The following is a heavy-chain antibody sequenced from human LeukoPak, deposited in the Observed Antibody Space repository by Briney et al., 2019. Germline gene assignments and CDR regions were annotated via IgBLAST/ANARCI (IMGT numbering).Heavy chain of an antibody. CDR2: ISSSSKYI. CDR1: EFTFSSYN. D-gene: IGHD3-3*01. Sequence: GGSLRLSCAASEFTFSSYNMNWVRQAPGKGLEWVSSISSSSKYIYYADSVKGRFTISRDNARNSLYLQMNSLRAEDTAVYYCAREPFWSGYYSNLHFDYWGQGTLVTVSS. V-gene: IGHV3-21*01. J-gene: IGHJ4*02. CDR3: AREPFWSGYYSNLHFDY.